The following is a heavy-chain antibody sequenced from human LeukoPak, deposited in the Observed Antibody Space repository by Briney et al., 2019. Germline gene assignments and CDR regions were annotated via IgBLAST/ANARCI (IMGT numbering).Heavy chain of an antibody. J-gene: IGHJ4*02. V-gene: IGHV4-34*01. CDR2: INHSGST. D-gene: IGHD4-11*01. CDR3: ARGTVTTQNYYFDY. CDR1: GGSFSGYY. Sequence: SETLSLTCAVYGGSFSGYYWSWIRQPPGKGLEWIGEINHSGSTNYNPSLKSRVTISVDTSKNQFSLKLSSVTAAGTAVYYCARGTVTTQNYYFDYWGQGTLVTVSS.